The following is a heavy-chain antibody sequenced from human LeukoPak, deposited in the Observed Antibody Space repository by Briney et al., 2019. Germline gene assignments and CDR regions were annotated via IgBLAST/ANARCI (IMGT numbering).Heavy chain of an antibody. CDR1: GLTFSSCS. J-gene: IGHJ4*02. D-gene: IGHD2-15*01. Sequence: PGGSLRLSCAASGLTFSSCSMTWVSQAPGKGLEWVSCISGSGGNTYYADSVEGRFTISRDNSKNTLYLQLNSLRAEDTAIYYCANGRGPNTGPTLDYWGQGTLVTVSS. CDR2: ISGSGGNT. V-gene: IGHV3-23*01. CDR3: ANGRGPNTGPTLDY.